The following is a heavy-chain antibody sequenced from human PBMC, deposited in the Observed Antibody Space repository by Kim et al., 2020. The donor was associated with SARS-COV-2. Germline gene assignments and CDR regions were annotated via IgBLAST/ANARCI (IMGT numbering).Heavy chain of an antibody. J-gene: IGHJ4*02. CDR2: INHRGTA. Sequence: SETLSLTCAVYGGSFSSYYWNWIRQPPGKGLEWIGEINHRGTANYNPSLKSRVTISVDTSKNQFSLKLNSVTAADTAVYYCARGRSHRLTIFEVEISREYYLENWGQGTLVTVSS. CDR3: ARGRSHRLTIFEVEISREYYLEN. V-gene: IGHV4-34*01. D-gene: IGHD3-3*01. CDR1: GGSFSSYY.